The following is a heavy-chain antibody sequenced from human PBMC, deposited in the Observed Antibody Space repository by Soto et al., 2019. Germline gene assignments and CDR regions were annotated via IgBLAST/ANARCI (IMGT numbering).Heavy chain of an antibody. V-gene: IGHV5-10-1*01. CDR2: IDPSDSYT. CDR3: AFPYSSRGHGMDV. CDR1: GYSFTNYW. Sequence: PXDSLKITWKISGYSFTNYWISLVLQMPGKGLEWMGRIDPSDSYTNYSPSFQGHVTISADKSISTAYLQWSSLEASDTAMYYCAFPYSSRGHGMDVWGQGTTVT. J-gene: IGHJ6*02. D-gene: IGHD6-13*01.